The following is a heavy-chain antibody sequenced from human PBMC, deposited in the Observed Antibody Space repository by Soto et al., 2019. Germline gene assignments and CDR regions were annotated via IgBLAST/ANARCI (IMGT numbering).Heavy chain of an antibody. J-gene: IGHJ3*02. Sequence: SETLSLTCNVSGGSISNSNYYWGWIRQPPGKGLEWIGSIYYTGNTYYNPSLKSRVTISVDTSKNTLYLQMNSLRAEDTAVYYCAKVEGAYYDFWSGYYAFDIWGQGTMVTVSS. CDR1: GGSISNSNYY. CDR3: AKVEGAYYDFWSGYYAFDI. V-gene: IGHV4-39*01. CDR2: IYYTGNT. D-gene: IGHD3-3*01.